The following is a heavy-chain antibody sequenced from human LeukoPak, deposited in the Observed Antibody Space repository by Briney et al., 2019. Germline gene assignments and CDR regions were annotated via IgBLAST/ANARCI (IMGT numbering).Heavy chain of an antibody. J-gene: IGHJ4*02. CDR2: ISSSSSTI. D-gene: IGHD6-19*01. Sequence: GGSLRLSCAASGFTFSSYSMNWVRQAPGKGLEWVSYISSSSSTIYYADSVKGRFTISRDNAKNSLYLQMNSLRAEDTAVYYCAREADSSGWPRNFDYWGQGTLVTVSS. V-gene: IGHV3-48*01. CDR1: GFTFSSYS. CDR3: AREADSSGWPRNFDY.